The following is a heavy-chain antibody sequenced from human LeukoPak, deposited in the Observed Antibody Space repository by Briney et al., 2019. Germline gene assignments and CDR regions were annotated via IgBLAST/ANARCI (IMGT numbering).Heavy chain of an antibody. CDR2: IGGGGTNT. Sequence: GGSLGLSCAASGFTFSNYVMRWVRQAPGKGLEWVSAIGGGGTNTYYADSVKGRFTISRDNSRNTLYLQMNSLRAEDTAVYYCAKDTGRSDYDYWGQGTLVTVSP. J-gene: IGHJ4*02. CDR3: AKDTGRSDYDY. D-gene: IGHD1-14*01. V-gene: IGHV3-23*01. CDR1: GFTFSNYV.